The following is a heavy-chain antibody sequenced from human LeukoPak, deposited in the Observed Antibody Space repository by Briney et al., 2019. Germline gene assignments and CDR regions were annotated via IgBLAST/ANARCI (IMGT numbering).Heavy chain of an antibody. J-gene: IGHJ4*02. CDR2: TRSSSSYI. CDR3: ARPGIAVAGEFFDY. CDR1: GFTFSSYS. Sequence: KPGGSLRLSCAASGFTFSSYSMDWVRQAPGKGLECVSFTRSSSSYIYYADSVKGRFTISRDNATNSLYLQMNSLRAEDTAVYYCARPGIAVAGEFFDYWGQGTLVTVSS. V-gene: IGHV3-21*01. D-gene: IGHD6-19*01.